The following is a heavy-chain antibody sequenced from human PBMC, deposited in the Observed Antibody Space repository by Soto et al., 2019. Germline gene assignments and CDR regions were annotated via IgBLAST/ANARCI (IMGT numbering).Heavy chain of an antibody. Sequence: ASVKVSCKASGYTFTSHDINWVRQATGQGLEWMGWMNPNNGNTNYAQKLQGRVTMTTDTSTSTAYLELRSLRSDDTAVYYCARDVGATGIFDYWGQGTLVTVSS. V-gene: IGHV1-18*01. CDR1: GYTFTSHD. CDR3: ARDVGATGIFDY. D-gene: IGHD1-26*01. CDR2: MNPNNGNT. J-gene: IGHJ4*02.